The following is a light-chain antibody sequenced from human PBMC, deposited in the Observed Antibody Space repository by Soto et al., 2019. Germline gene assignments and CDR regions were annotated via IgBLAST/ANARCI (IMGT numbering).Light chain of an antibody. CDR3: QHTFNSPPWT. J-gene: IGKJ1*01. V-gene: IGKV1-39*01. CDR1: QNIDMY. CDR2: GAS. Sequence: DIHMTQSPSSLFASVGDTVTITCRASQNIDMYLNWYQQKPGKAPRVLISGASNLQSGVPSRFSGSGSGTDFTLTISSLQSEDFASYFCQHTFNSPPWTFGQGTKVEVK.